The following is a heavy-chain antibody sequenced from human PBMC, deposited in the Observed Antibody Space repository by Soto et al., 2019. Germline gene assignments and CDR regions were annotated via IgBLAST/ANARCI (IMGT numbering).Heavy chain of an antibody. CDR2: IDYSGST. J-gene: IGHJ4*02. V-gene: IGHV4-31*03. CDR3: ARVGGSNWSMDY. CDR1: GGSISSGGYY. Sequence: QVQLQESGPGLVKPSQTLSLTCTVSGGSISSGGYYWSWIRQHPGKGLEWIGYIDYSGSTYYNPSLKSRVTISVDTSKNQVALKLSSVTAADTAVYYCARVGGSNWSMDYWGQGTLVTVSS. D-gene: IGHD1-1*01.